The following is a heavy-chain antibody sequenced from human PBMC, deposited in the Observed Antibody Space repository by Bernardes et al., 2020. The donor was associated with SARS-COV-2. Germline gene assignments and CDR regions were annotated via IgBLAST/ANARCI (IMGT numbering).Heavy chain of an antibody. CDR2: LSLSGVDT. CDR1: KLSLRNYA. D-gene: IGHD5-12*01. V-gene: IGHV3-23*01. CDR3: VKDPLRYNGWFGLDV. Sequence: GGSLRLSCAASKLSLRNYAMTWVRPAPLPGLESVSPLSLSGVDTYYGDSVKGRFTISRDNYNEMVFLQMNSLRADDTAVYYCVKDPLRYNGWFGLDVWGQGTTVTVS. J-gene: IGHJ6*02.